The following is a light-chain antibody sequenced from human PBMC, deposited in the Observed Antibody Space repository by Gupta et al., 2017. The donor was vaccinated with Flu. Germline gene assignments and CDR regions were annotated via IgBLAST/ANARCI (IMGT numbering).Light chain of an antibody. CDR3: SAWIDDPHAHVV. CDR2: SHN. J-gene: IGLJ2*01. V-gene: IGLV1-44*01. Sequence: QSVLTQPPSASGTPGQTVTISCSRRISSIRGNTVNWYQQVPGAAPKLLIYSHNQRPSGVPARFSGSRSATSVSLTISGLQSEDEADYYCSAWIDDPHAHVVFGGGTRLTV. CDR1: ISSIRGNT.